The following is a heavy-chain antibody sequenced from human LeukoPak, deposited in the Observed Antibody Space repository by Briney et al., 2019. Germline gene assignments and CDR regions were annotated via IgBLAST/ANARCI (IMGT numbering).Heavy chain of an antibody. D-gene: IGHD4/OR15-4a*01. CDR3: ARKVRPDYSRFDY. CDR2: MYYGGNT. V-gene: IGHV4-39*01. CDR1: GGSISSRSYY. J-gene: IGHJ4*02. Sequence: PSETLSLTCTGSGGSISSRSYYWGWIRQPPGKGLEWIGSMYYGGNTYYNPSLKSRVTISVDTSKNQFSLKLSSVTAADTAVYYCARKVRPDYSRFDYWGQGTLVTVSS.